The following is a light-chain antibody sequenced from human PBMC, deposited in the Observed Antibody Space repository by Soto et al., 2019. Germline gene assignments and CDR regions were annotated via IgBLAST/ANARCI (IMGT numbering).Light chain of an antibody. CDR3: MQAVQTPRT. Sequence: DIVLTQSPLSLPVTPGEPASISCRSSQSLLHSNGNIYLDWYLQKPGQSPQLLIYLGSIRASGVPDRFSGSGSGTYFTLKITRVEAEDVGVYYCMQAVQTPRTFGQGTKVEIK. V-gene: IGKV2-28*01. CDR1: QSLLHSNGNIY. CDR2: LGS. J-gene: IGKJ1*01.